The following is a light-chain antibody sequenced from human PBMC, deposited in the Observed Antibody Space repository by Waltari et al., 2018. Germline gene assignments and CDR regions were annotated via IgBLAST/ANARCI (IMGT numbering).Light chain of an antibody. CDR2: DAS. CDR1: QDISNY. V-gene: IGKV1-33*01. Sequence: DIQMTQSPSSLSASVGDRVTNTCQASQDISNYLNWYQQKPGKAPKLLIYDASNLETGVPSRFSGSGSGTDFTFTISSLQPEDIATYYCQQYDNFFTFGPGTKVEI. CDR3: QQYDNFFT. J-gene: IGKJ3*01.